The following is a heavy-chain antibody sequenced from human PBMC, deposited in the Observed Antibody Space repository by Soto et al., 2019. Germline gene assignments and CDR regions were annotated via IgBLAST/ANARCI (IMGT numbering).Heavy chain of an antibody. V-gene: IGHV1-3*02. Sequence: ASVKVSCKASGYTFTSYAMHWVRQAPGQRLEWMGWSNSGNGNTRYSQYFQGRVTITRDTSASTAYMELSSLRSEDMVVYYCAIVVPAAINVSKDVFDIWGQGTMVPVSS. J-gene: IGHJ3*02. CDR3: AIVVPAAINVSKDVFDI. D-gene: IGHD2-2*01. CDR2: SNSGNGNT. CDR1: GYTFTSYA.